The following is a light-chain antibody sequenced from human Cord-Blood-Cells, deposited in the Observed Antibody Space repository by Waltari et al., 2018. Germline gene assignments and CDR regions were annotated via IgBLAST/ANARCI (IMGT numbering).Light chain of an antibody. CDR1: SSDVGSYNL. V-gene: IGLV2-23*01. J-gene: IGLJ3*02. CDR2: EGS. CDR3: CSYAGSSTSWV. Sequence: QSALTQSASVSGSPGQSITISCTGTSSDVGSYNLVSWYQQHPGKAPKLMIYEGSKRTSGVSNRFSGSKSGNTASLTISGLQAEDEADYYCCSYAGSSTSWVFGGGTKLTVL.